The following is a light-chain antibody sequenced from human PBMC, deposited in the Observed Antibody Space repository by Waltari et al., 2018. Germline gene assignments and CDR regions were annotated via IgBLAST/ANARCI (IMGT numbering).Light chain of an antibody. CDR2: SAA. CDR1: QGVSSY. V-gene: IGKV3-11*01. Sequence: EIVLAQSPATVSLSPGEGATLSCRASQGVSSYLAWYQQRPGQAPRLLIYSAANRATGIPARFSGSGSGTDFTLTISSLEPEDFAVYYCQQRSDWPLTFGQGTKVEIK. J-gene: IGKJ1*01. CDR3: QQRSDWPLT.